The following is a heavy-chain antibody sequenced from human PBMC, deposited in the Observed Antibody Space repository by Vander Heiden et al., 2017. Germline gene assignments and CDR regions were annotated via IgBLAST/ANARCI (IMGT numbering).Heavy chain of an antibody. D-gene: IGHD3-3*01. J-gene: IGHJ5*02. CDR1: AFIFSGSS. Sequence: DVQLADSAGGLVKPGGSLRLSAVASAFIFSGSSLNWVRQARGKGREWVSSISSSSTYIYYADSVRGRFTISRDDAKNSVLLQMNSRSAEDTAVYYCARESRFLEFNWFDPWGQGTLVTVSS. V-gene: IGHV3-21*01. CDR2: ISSSSTYI. CDR3: ARESRFLEFNWFDP.